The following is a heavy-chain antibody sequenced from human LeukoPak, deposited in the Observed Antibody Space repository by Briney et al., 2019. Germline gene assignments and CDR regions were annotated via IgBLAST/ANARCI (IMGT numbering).Heavy chain of an antibody. CDR1: EFTFNRHW. CDR2: ISGSGVTS. Sequence: GGSLRLSCVASEFTFNRHWMSWVRQAPGTGLEWVSAISGSGVTSYYADSVKGRFTISRDNSRNTLYLQMSSLRAEDTAVYYCAKASKREHDYGDYKNYWGQGTLVTVSS. D-gene: IGHD4-17*01. J-gene: IGHJ4*02. V-gene: IGHV3-23*01. CDR3: AKASKREHDYGDYKNY.